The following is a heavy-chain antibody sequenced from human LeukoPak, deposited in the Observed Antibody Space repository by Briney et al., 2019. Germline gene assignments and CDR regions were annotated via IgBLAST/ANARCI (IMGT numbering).Heavy chain of an antibody. D-gene: IGHD3-10*01. CDR3: ARGGALVRGALDY. V-gene: IGHV3-64*01. J-gene: IGHJ4*02. CDR1: GFTFSNYA. CDR2: ISSNEGTT. Sequence: GGSPRLSCAASGFTFSNYAMHWVRQAPGKGLEYVSVISSNEGTTYYANSVKGRFTISRDNSKNTLYLQMGSLVAEDMAVYYCARGGALVRGALDYWGQGTLVTVSS.